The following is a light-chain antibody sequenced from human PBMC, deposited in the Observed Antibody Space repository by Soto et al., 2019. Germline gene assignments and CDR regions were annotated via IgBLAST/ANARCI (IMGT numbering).Light chain of an antibody. V-gene: IGKV3-20*01. CDR2: GAS. J-gene: IGKJ2*01. CDR1: QSVSSTY. CDR3: QQYVRSPPFT. Sequence: EIVLTQSPGTLSLSPGERATLSCRASQSVSSTYIAWYQQNPGQAPRLLIYGASSRATGIPDRFSGSGSGTDFTVTISRLEPEDFAVHFCQQYVRSPPFTFGQGTKVEIK.